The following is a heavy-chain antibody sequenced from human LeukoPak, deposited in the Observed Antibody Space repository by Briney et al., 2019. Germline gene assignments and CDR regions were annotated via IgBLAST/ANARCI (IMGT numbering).Heavy chain of an antibody. CDR1: GFTVITND. D-gene: IGHD1-14*01. CDR2: LYSDGNT. CDR3: ARGVEPLAANTLAY. Sequence: GGSLRLSCAASGFTVITNDMTWVRQAPGKGLEWVSVLYSDGNTKYADSVQGRFTISRDNSKNTLYLEMNSMSPHDTAVDYCARGVEPLAANTLAYWGQGTLVTVSS. J-gene: IGHJ4*02. V-gene: IGHV3-53*01.